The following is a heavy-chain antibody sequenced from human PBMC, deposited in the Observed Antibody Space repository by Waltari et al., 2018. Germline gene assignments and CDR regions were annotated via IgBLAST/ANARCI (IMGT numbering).Heavy chain of an antibody. Sequence: DVQLVESGGGLVQPGGSRRLSCAAAGFTFRSYSMHWVRQAPGKGLEWVASISSGGTYIYYTYSVKGRFTISRGSVTDSLYLQMNSLRVEDTATYFCVRSTSWRYYFDTWGQGTLVAVSS. V-gene: IGHV3-21*01. CDR3: VRSTSWRYYFDT. CDR2: ISSGGTYI. D-gene: IGHD6-13*01. CDR1: GFTFRSYS. J-gene: IGHJ4*02.